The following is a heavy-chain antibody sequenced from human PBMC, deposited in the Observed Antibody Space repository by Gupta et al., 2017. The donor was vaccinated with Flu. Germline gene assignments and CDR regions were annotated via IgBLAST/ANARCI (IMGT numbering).Heavy chain of an antibody. CDR1: NYTFIGYG. V-gene: IGHV1-18*01. D-gene: IGHD1-26*01. Sequence: QVQLVQSGAEVKKPGASVKVSCKAYNYTFIGYGISWVRQAPGQGLEWLGWISSYTGNTHYARKVQDRITVTTDTSTNTAYMELRSLRYDDTAMYYCARQVHSGTLPHGMDVWGQGTTVIVSS. J-gene: IGHJ6*02. CDR2: ISSYTGNT. CDR3: ARQVHSGTLPHGMDV.